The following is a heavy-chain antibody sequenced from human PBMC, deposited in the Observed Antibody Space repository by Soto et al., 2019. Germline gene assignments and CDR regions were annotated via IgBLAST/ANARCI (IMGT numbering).Heavy chain of an antibody. CDR1: GFTFSSYG. CDR2: IWYDGSNK. CDR3: ARSPSGWLGTSDY. D-gene: IGHD6-19*01. Sequence: PGGSLRLSXAASGFTFSSYGMHWVRQAPGKGLEWVAVIWYDGSNKYYADSVKGRFTISRDNSKNTLYLQMNSLRAEDTAVYYCARSPSGWLGTSDYWGQGTLVTVSS. V-gene: IGHV3-33*01. J-gene: IGHJ4*02.